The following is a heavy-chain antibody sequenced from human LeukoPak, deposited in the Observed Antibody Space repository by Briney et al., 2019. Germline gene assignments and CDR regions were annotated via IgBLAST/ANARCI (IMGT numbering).Heavy chain of an antibody. J-gene: IGHJ4*02. D-gene: IGHD3-16*01. CDR3: AKELSNAYYYSFDY. CDR2: ISNDGSNE. V-gene: IGHV3-30*18. CDR1: GGSISSSS. Sequence: LSLTCTVSGGSISSSSYYWGWIRQPPGKGLEWVAVISNDGSNEYYADSVKGRFTISRDNSKNTLYLQMNSLRAEDTAVYYCAKELSNAYYYSFDYWGQGTLVTVSS.